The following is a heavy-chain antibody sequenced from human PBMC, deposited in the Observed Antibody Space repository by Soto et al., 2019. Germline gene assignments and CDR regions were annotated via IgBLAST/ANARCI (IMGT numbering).Heavy chain of an antibody. CDR2: IYYSGST. V-gene: IGHV4-30-4*01. CDR3: AREFRPFYDNSGYSDH. D-gene: IGHD3-22*01. CDR1: GGSISSGDYF. Sequence: PSETLSLTCNVSGGSISSGDYFWSWIRQPPGKGLEWIGYIYYSGSTYYNPSLKSRVTISLDTSKNQFSLKLSSVTAADTAVYYCAREFRPFYDNSGYSDHWGQGTLVTVS. J-gene: IGHJ4*02.